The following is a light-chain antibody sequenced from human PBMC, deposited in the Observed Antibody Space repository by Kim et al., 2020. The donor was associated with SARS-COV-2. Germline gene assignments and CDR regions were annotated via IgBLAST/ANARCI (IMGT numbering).Light chain of an antibody. J-gene: IGLJ2*01. CDR2: RDR. CDR3: QVWDSGVG. CDR1: NIARRT. V-gene: IGLV3-9*01. Sequence: SYELTQPLSVAVALGQTATITCGGNNIARRTVHWYQQKPGQAPVLVIYRDRSRPSGIPERFSGSNSGNTATLTISRAQAGDEADYYCQVWDSGVGFGGGT.